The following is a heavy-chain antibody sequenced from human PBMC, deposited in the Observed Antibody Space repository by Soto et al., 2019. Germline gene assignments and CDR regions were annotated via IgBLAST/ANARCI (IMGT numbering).Heavy chain of an antibody. V-gene: IGHV4-59*08. J-gene: IGHJ5*02. Sequence: SETLSLTCTVSGGSISSYYWSWIRQPPGKGLEWIGYIYYSGSTNYNPSLKSRVTISVDTSKNQFSLKLSSVTAADTAVYYCGRHEVAARVSGANWFDPWGQGTLVTVSS. CDR2: IYYSGST. D-gene: IGHD6-6*01. CDR3: GRHEVAARVSGANWFDP. CDR1: GGSISSYY.